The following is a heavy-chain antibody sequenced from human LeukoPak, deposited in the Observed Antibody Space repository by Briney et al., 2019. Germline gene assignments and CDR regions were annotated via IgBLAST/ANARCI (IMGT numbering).Heavy chain of an antibody. V-gene: IGHV3-53*01. J-gene: IGHJ4*02. CDR3: GRGMNCNDRSLDF. D-gene: IGHD1-1*01. CDR2: IYKGGSP. CDR1: GFIGGSEY. Sequence: PGGSLRLSCSGSGFIGGSEYMTWVRQAPGKGLEYVSVIYKGGSPEYAEFLGGRFTIFSGHSKHTTVFQMDNLRTDDPAVVYCGRGMNCNDRSLDFWGQGTLVTVS.